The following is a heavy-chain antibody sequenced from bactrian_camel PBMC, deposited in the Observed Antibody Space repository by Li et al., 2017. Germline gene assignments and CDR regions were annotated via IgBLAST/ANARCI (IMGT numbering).Heavy chain of an antibody. V-gene: IGHV3S1*01. Sequence: HVQLVESGGGLVQTGGSLRLSCAASGFAFSSYWMYWVRQAPGKALEWISIINTGGDTTNYSDSVRGRFTISRDNAKNTVFLQMNSLKPEDTAVYFCVRAKDAYDDYAEYTYWGQGTQVTVS. CDR1: GFAFSSYW. D-gene: IGHD4*01. J-gene: IGHJ4*01. CDR3: VRAKDAYDDYAEYTY. CDR2: INTGGDTT.